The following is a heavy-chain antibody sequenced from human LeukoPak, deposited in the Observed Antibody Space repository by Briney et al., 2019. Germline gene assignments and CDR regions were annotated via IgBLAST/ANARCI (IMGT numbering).Heavy chain of an antibody. J-gene: IGHJ6*03. CDR3: ARGEWELRYYYYMDV. CDR2: IYSGGST. V-gene: IGHV3-66*01. CDR1: GFTVSSIY. Sequence: GGSLRLSCAASGFTVSSIYMSWVRQAPGKGLEWVSVIYSGGSTYYADSVKGRFTISRDNSKNTLYLQMNSLRAEDTAVYYCARGEWELRYYYYMDVWGKGTTVTVSS. D-gene: IGHD1-26*01.